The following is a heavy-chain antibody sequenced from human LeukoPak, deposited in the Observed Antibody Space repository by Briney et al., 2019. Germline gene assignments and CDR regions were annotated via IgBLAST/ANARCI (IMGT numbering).Heavy chain of an antibody. J-gene: IGHJ4*02. CDR3: AGGDRNGWYFDY. CDR2: INWNGGST. V-gene: IGHV3-20*04. Sequence: PGGSLRLSCAASGFTFDDLGMSWVRHVPGQGLVWVSGINWNGGSTGYADSVKGRFTISRDNAKNSLYLQMNSLRAEDTALYYCAGGDRNGWYFDYWGQGTLVTVSS. CDR1: GFTFDDLG. D-gene: IGHD6-19*01.